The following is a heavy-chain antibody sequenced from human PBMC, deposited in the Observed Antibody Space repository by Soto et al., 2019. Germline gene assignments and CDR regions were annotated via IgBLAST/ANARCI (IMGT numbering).Heavy chain of an antibody. Sequence: QVQLVQSGAEVKEPGASVKISCKASGYTFTSFYIHWVRQAAGQGLEWMGIVNPNGGSTNYAQNFKGTITNSKYTSTTTVYMDVSSLRSEDTAVYYCARGLATGDYWGQGTLVTVSS. CDR3: ARGLATGDY. CDR2: VNPNGGST. D-gene: IGHD6-6*01. J-gene: IGHJ4*02. V-gene: IGHV1-46*03. CDR1: GYTFTSFY.